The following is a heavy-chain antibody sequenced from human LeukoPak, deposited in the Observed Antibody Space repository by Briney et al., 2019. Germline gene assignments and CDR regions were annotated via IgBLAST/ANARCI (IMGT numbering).Heavy chain of an antibody. J-gene: IGHJ4*02. V-gene: IGHV1-46*01. CDR1: GYTLTSYY. D-gene: IGHD5-18*01. CDR3: ARVETAMAHDY. Sequence: GASVKLSCKASGYTLTSYYMHWVRQPPGQGLEWIGIINPSGGSTSYAQKFQGRVTMTRDTSTSTVYMELSSLRSEDTAVYYCARVETAMAHDYWGQGTLVTVSS. CDR2: INPSGGST.